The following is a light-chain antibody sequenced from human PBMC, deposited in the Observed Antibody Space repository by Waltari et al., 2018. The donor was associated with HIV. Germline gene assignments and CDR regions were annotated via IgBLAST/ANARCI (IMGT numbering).Light chain of an antibody. CDR2: EVT. Sequence: QSALPPPASVSGSPGQSITIPCTGTSSNVGSDDLVSWYQQHPGEAPKLIFYEVTKRPSGVSNRFSGSKSGKTASLTISGLQAEDEADYYCCSCPRSGIRYVFGTGTKVTVL. CDR3: CSCPRSGIRYV. CDR1: SSNVGSDDL. J-gene: IGLJ1*01. V-gene: IGLV2-23*02.